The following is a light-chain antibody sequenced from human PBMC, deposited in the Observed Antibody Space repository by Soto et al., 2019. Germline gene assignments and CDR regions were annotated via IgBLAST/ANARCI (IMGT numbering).Light chain of an antibody. CDR2: KAS. Sequence: DNQMTQSPSTLPASVGDRVTITCRASQSISTWLAWYQQKPGKAPNLLIYKASYLASGVPSRFSGGGSGTEFTLTISSLQPDDFATYYCQQYSSYWTFGQGTKVEIK. J-gene: IGKJ1*01. CDR3: QQYSSYWT. V-gene: IGKV1-5*03. CDR1: QSISTW.